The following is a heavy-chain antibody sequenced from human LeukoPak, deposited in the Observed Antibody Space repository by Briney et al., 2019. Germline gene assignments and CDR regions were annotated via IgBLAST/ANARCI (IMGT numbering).Heavy chain of an antibody. CDR1: GGSITSSSYF. CDR2: IYYTGTT. Sequence: SETLSLTCTVSGGSITSSSYFWGWIRQPPGKGLEWIGSIYYTGTTYYNPPLKSRVTISVDTSKIQFSLKLSSVTAADTAVYYCARDLLPPYDGASYYSRNDAFDIWGHGTMVTVSS. CDR3: ARDLLPPYDGASYYSRNDAFDI. V-gene: IGHV4-39*07. D-gene: IGHD1-26*01. J-gene: IGHJ3*02.